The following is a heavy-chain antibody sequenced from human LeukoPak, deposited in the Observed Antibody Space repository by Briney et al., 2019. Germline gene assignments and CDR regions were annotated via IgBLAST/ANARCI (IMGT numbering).Heavy chain of an antibody. CDR1: GFTFSSYA. CDR2: ISYDGSNK. D-gene: IGHD3-3*01. CDR3: ARDRSDYYGMDV. J-gene: IGHJ6*02. Sequence: GGSLRLSCAASGFTFSSYAMSWVRQAPGKGLEWVAVISYDGSNKYYADSVKGRFTISRDNSKNTLYLQMNSLRAEDTAVYYCARDRSDYYGMDVWGQGTTVTVSS. V-gene: IGHV3-30-3*01.